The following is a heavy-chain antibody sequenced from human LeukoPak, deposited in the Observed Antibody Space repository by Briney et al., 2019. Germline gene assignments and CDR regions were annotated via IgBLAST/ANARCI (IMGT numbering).Heavy chain of an antibody. V-gene: IGHV1-2*02. CDR3: ARPFRYCSGGSCYPYFDY. J-gene: IGHJ4*02. D-gene: IGHD2-15*01. Sequence: ASVKVSCKAPGYTFTGYYMHWVRQAPGQGLEWMGWINPNSGGTNYAQKFQGRVTMTRDTSISTAYMELSRLRSDDTAVYYCARPFRYCSGGSCYPYFDYWGQGTLVTVSS. CDR1: GYTFTGYY. CDR2: INPNSGGT.